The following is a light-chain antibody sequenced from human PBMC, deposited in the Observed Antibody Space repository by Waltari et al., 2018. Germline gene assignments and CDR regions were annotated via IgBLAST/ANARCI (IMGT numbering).Light chain of an antibody. CDR3: GTPDDTLGIVI. Sequence: QPILTQPPSVSAAPGQKVTIPCSATHSNIGTNFVPWYHRLPGAAPKLLIYDNRRRPSGIPDRFSASKSGTSATLAITGLQTGDEADYFCGTPDDTLGIVIFGGGTRLTVL. J-gene: IGLJ2*01. CDR2: DNR. V-gene: IGLV1-51*01. CDR1: HSNIGTNF.